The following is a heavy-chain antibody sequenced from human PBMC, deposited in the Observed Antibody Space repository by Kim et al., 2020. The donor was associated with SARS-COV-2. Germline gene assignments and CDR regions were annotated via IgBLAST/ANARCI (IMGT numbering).Heavy chain of an antibody. CDR2: INYSGST. CDR1: GGSISSYY. CDR3: ARDTYFYYYGLDV. Sequence: SETLSLTCTVSGGSISSYYWSWIRQPPGKGLEWIGYINYSGSTSYNPSLKGRVTISVDTSKNQFSLNLTSVTAADTAVYYCARDTYFYYYGLDVWGQGTTVTVSS. V-gene: IGHV4-59*01. J-gene: IGHJ6*02.